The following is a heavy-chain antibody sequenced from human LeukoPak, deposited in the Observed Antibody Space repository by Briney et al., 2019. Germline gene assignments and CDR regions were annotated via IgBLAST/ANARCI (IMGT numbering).Heavy chain of an antibody. CDR2: IYSGGST. CDR1: GFTVSSNY. D-gene: IGHD3-10*01. J-gene: IGHJ4*02. CDR3: AREPPLYYYGSGRRSGGYFDY. Sequence: GGSLRLSCAASGFTVSSNYMSWVRQAPGKGLEWVSVIYSGGSTYYADSVKGRFTISRDNSKNTLYLQMNSLRAEDTAVYYCAREPPLYYYGSGRRSGGYFDYWGQGTLVTVSS. V-gene: IGHV3-66*01.